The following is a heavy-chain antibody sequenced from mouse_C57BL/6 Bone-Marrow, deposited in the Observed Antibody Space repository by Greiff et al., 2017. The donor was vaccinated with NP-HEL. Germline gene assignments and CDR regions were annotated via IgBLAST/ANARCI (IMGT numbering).Heavy chain of an antibody. CDR2: IWWDDDK. CDR3: ARYDYDCGWYFDV. V-gene: IGHV8-8*01. J-gene: IGHJ1*03. CDR1: GFSLSTFGMG. D-gene: IGHD2-4*01. Sequence: QVTLKESGPGILQPSQTLSLTCSFSGFSLSTFGMGVGWIRQPSGNGLEWLAHIWWDDDKYYNPALKSRLTISKDTSKNQVFLKIANVDTADTATYYCARYDYDCGWYFDVWGTGTTVTVSS.